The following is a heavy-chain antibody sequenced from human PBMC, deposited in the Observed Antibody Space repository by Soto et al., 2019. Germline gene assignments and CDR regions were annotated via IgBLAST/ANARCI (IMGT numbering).Heavy chain of an antibody. J-gene: IGHJ6*03. CDR2: ISWNRGSI. Sequence: VQLVESGGGLVQPGRSLRLSCAASGFTFDDDAMHWVRQAPGKGLEWVSGISWNRGSIGYADSVKGRCNISRDNAKNSLSLHTNRLRAKDTALYYSAKNIWAKTTTYYYMDVWGRGTTVTGSS. V-gene: IGHV3-9*01. D-gene: IGHD3-16*01. CDR3: AKNIWAKTTTYYYMDV. CDR1: GFTFDDDA.